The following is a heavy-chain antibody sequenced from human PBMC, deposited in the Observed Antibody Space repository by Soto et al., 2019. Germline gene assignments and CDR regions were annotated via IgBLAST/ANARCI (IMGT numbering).Heavy chain of an antibody. CDR2: IYYRGST. CDR1: DDSITGGGYY. CDR3: ARGGSGTYHV. Sequence: PSETLSLTCSVSDDSITGGGYYRSWIRQHPAKGLEWIGSIYYRGSTYYNPSLRSRGTISLDPSQARLSLRLTSLTAADTATYYCARGGSGTYHVWGQGTLVTVSS. D-gene: IGHD3-10*01. V-gene: IGHV4-31*02. J-gene: IGHJ4*02.